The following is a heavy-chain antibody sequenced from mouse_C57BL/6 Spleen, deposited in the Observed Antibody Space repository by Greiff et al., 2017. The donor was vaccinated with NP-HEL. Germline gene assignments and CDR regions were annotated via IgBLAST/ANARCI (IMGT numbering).Heavy chain of an antibody. J-gene: IGHJ4*01. D-gene: IGHD2-2*01. CDR3: ASGGLPPYAMDY. Sequence: VQVVESGPGLVQPSQSLSITCTVSGFSLTSYGVHWVRQSPGKGLEWLGVIWSGGSTDYNAAFISRLSISKDNSKSQVFFKMNSLQADDTAIYYCASGGLPPYAMDYWGQGTSVTVSS. CDR1: GFSLTSYG. CDR2: IWSGGST. V-gene: IGHV2-2*01.